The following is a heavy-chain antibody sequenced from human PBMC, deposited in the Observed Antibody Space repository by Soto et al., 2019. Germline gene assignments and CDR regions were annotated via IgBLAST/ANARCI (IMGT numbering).Heavy chain of an antibody. CDR3: AIDRLTEQQLGGYYYYGMDV. D-gene: IGHD6-13*01. V-gene: IGHV4-59*01. CDR1: GGPISNYY. Sequence: PSETLSLTCTVSGGPISNYYWSWIRQPPGKGLEWIGYIYYSGSTTYNPSLKSRVTISVDTSKNQFSLKLTSVTAADTAVYYCAIDRLTEQQLGGYYYYGMDVWGQGTTVTVSS. CDR2: IYYSGST. J-gene: IGHJ6*02.